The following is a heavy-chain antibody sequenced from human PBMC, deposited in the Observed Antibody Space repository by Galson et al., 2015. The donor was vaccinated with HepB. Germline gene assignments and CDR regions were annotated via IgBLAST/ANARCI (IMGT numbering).Heavy chain of an antibody. V-gene: IGHV5-10-1*01. CDR3: ARQKSDGYNLNWFDP. D-gene: IGHD5-24*01. Sequence: QSGAEVKKPGESLRISCKGSGYSFTTYWISWVRQMPGKGLEWMGNIDPSDSYTNYSPSFQGHVTISADKSISTAYLQWSSLKASDTAMYYCARQKSDGYNLNWFDPWGQGTLVTVSS. J-gene: IGHJ5*02. CDR1: GYSFTTYW. CDR2: IDPSDSYT.